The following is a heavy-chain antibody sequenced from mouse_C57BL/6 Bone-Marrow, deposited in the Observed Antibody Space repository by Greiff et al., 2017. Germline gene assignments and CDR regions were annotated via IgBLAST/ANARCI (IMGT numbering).Heavy chain of an antibody. CDR2: IDPENGDT. V-gene: IGHV14-4*01. CDR1: GFNIKDDY. CDR3: TPLITTVVATFDY. Sequence: EVMLVESGAELVRPGASVKLSCTASGFNIKDDYMHWVKQRPEQGLEWIGWIDPENGDTEYASKFQGKATITADTSSNTAYLQLRSLTSEDTAVYYCTPLITTVVATFDYWGQGTTLTVSS. J-gene: IGHJ2*01. D-gene: IGHD1-1*01.